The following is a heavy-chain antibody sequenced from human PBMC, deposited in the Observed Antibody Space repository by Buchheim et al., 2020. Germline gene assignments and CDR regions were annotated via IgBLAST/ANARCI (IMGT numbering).Heavy chain of an antibody. CDR3: ARDRSSSSWYSYWFDP. V-gene: IGHV4-30-4*01. CDR1: GGSISSGDYY. J-gene: IGHJ5*02. D-gene: IGHD6-13*01. Sequence: QVQLQESGPGLVKPSQTLSLTCTVSGGSISSGDYYWSWIRPPPGKGLEWIGYIYYSGSTYYNPSSKSRVTIPVATSNTQSSLKLSSVTAADTAVYYCARDRSSSSWYSYWFDPWGQGTL. CDR2: IYYSGST.